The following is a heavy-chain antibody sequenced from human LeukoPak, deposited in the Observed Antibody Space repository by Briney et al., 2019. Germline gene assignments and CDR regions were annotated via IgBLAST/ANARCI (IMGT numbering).Heavy chain of an antibody. D-gene: IGHD3-10*01. CDR1: GYTFTSYD. J-gene: IGHJ5*02. Sequence: ASVKVSCKASGYTFTSYDINWVRQATGQGLEWTGWMNPNSGNTGYAQKFQGRVTMTRNTSISTAYMELSSLRSEDTAVYYCARDMPTLWFGELLFNWFDPWGQGTLVTVSS. CDR3: ARDMPTLWFGELLFNWFDP. V-gene: IGHV1-8*01. CDR2: MNPNSGNT.